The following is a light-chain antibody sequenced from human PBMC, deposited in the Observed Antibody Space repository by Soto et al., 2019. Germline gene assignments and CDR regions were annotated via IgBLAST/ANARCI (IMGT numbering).Light chain of an antibody. J-gene: IGKJ2*01. Sequence: EIVLTQSPGTLSLSPGERATLSCRASQSVSSSYLAWYQQKPGQAPRLLIYGASSRATRIPDRFSGSGSGTDFTLTISRLEPEDFAVYYCHQYGSLYTFGQGTKVEIK. CDR2: GAS. V-gene: IGKV3-20*01. CDR3: HQYGSLYT. CDR1: QSVSSSY.